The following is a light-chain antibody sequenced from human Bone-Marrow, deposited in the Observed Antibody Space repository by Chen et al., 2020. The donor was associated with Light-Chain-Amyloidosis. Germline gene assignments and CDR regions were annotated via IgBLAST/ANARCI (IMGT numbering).Light chain of an antibody. CDR1: DLPTKY. CDR3: QSADSSGTDEVI. CDR2: RDT. V-gene: IGLV3-25*03. Sequence: SYELTQPPSVSVPPGQTARITCSGDDLPTKYAYWYQQKPGQAPVLGVHRDTERPSGSSERFSGSSSGTTATFTISGVQAEDEADYQCQSADSSGTDEVIFGGGTKLTVL. J-gene: IGLJ2*01.